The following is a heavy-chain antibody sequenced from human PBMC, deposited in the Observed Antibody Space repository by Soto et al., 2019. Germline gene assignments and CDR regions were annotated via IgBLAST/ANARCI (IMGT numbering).Heavy chain of an antibody. CDR1: GFTFTSSA. V-gene: IGHV1-58*02. CDR3: AAESSSSWYWGNWFDP. J-gene: IGHJ5*02. D-gene: IGHD6-13*01. Sequence: QMQLVQSGPEVKKPGTSVKVSCKASGFTFTSSAMQWVRQARGQRLEWIGWIVVGSGNTNYAQKFQERVTITRDMSTSTAYMELSSLRSEDTAVYYWAAESSSSWYWGNWFDPWGQGTLVTVSS. CDR2: IVVGSGNT.